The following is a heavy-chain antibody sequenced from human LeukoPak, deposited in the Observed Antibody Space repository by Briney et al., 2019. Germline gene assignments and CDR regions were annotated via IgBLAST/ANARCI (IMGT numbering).Heavy chain of an antibody. D-gene: IGHD3-16*01. CDR2: ISSNGGTP. CDR3: ARAGGAYPKFYFDY. J-gene: IGHJ4*02. Sequence: GGSLRLSCAASGFTFSSYAMHWVRQAPGKGLEYVSTISSNGGTPYYARSVKGRFTISRDNSKNTLYLQMGSLTSEDMAVYFCARAGGAYPKFYFDYWGQGTLVTVSS. V-gene: IGHV3-64*01. CDR1: GFTFSSYA.